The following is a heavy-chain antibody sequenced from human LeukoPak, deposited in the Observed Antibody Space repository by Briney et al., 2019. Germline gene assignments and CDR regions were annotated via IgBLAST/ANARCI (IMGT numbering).Heavy chain of an antibody. Sequence: PGRSLRLSCAASGFTLSSYAMHWVRQAPGKGLEWVAIISYDGSSKYYADSVKGRFTISRDNSKNTLYLQMNSLGPEDTAMYYCAKVRVVFNWNYAYYFDYWGQGTLVTVSS. CDR3: AKVRVVFNWNYAYYFDY. CDR1: GFTLSSYA. CDR2: ISYDGSSK. J-gene: IGHJ4*02. D-gene: IGHD1-7*01. V-gene: IGHV3-30*04.